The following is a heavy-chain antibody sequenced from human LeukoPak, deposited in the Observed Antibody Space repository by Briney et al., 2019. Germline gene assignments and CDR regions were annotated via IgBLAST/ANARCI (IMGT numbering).Heavy chain of an antibody. CDR1: GFTFDGYA. D-gene: IGHD6-19*01. Sequence: GGSLRLSCAASGFTFDGYAMHWVRQAPGKGLEWVSGINWNSGSIGYADSVKGRFTISRDNAKNSLYLQMNSLRAEDTALYYCAKDKAVAGINYFDYWGQGTLVTVSS. CDR3: AKDKAVAGINYFDY. J-gene: IGHJ4*02. CDR2: INWNSGSI. V-gene: IGHV3-9*01.